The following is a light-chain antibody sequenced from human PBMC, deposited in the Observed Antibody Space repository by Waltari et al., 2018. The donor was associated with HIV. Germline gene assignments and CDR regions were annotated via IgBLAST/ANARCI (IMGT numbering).Light chain of an antibody. J-gene: IGLJ2*01. CDR2: SNN. CDR3: ASWDDSLIGPV. V-gene: IGLV1-44*01. Sequence: QSVLSQPPSASGTPGQRVTISCSGSSFNIGSTTVNWYQQLPGTAPKLLINSNNKRPSGVPDRFSGSKSGTSASLAISGLQSDDEADYYCASWDDSLIGPVFGGGTKLTVL. CDR1: SFNIGSTT.